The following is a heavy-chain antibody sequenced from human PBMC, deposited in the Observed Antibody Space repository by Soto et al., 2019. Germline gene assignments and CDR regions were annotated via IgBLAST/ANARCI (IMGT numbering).Heavy chain of an antibody. CDR2: INPNSGGT. D-gene: IGHD6-19*01. CDR1: GYTFTGYY. V-gene: IGHV1-2*02. Sequence: GASVKVSCKASGYTFTGYYMHWVRQAPGQGLEWMGWINPNSGGTNYAQKFQGRVTMTRDTSISTAYMELSRLRPDDTAVYYCARELIAVAGNYYYYYGMDVWGQGTKVTV. CDR3: ARELIAVAGNYYYYYGMDV. J-gene: IGHJ6*02.